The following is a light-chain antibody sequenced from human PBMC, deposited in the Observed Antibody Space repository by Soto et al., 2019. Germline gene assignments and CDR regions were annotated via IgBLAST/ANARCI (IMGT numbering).Light chain of an antibody. CDR3: QQYGSSPPVT. Sequence: IVLTQSPGTLSFSPGEKTTLSCRASPCVSSSYLAWYQQKPGQAPRLLIYGASSRATGIPDRFSGSGSGTDFTLTISRLEPEDFAVYYCQQYGSSPPVTFGQGTKVDIK. CDR1: PCVSSSY. CDR2: GAS. V-gene: IGKV3-20*01. J-gene: IGKJ1*01.